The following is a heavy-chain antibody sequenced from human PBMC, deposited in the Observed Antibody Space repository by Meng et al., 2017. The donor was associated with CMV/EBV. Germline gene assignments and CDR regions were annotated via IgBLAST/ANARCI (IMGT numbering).Heavy chain of an antibody. CDR1: GFTFSNAW. CDR3: ARDHHTHGFLESYYGMDV. CDR2: IKSKTDGGTT. Sequence: GGSLRLSCAASGFTFSNAWMSWVRQAPGKGLEWVGRIKSKTDGGTTDYAAPVKGRFTISRDDSKNTLYLQMNSLKTEDTAVYYCARDHHTHGFLESYYGMDVWGQGTTVTVSS. V-gene: IGHV3-15*01. J-gene: IGHJ6*02. D-gene: IGHD3-3*01.